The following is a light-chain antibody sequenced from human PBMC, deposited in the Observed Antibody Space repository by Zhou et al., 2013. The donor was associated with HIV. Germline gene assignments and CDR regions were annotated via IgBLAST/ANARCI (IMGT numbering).Light chain of an antibody. J-gene: IGKJ5*01. Sequence: IQLTQSPSSLSASVGDRVTITCRASQDISSLLAWYQQKPGKAPKLLIYDASTLQSGVPSRFSGSGSGTDFSLTISSLQPEDCATYYCQQVKSYPLNFGQGTRLEIK. CDR1: QDISSL. CDR2: DAS. V-gene: IGKV1-9*01. CDR3: QQVKSYPLN.